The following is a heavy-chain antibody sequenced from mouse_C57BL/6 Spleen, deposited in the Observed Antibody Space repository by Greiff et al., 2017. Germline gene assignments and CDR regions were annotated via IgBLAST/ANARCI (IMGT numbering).Heavy chain of an antibody. CDR1: GYTFTSYW. D-gene: IGHD2-4*01. J-gene: IGHJ1*03. CDR2: IDPSDSYT. Sequence: QVQLQQPGAELVKPGASVKLSCKASGYTFTSYWMQWVKQRPGQGLEWIGEIDPSDSYTNYNQKFKGKATLPVDTSSSTAYMQLSSLTSEDSAVYYCARRGDYDSLRYFDVWGTGTTVTVSS. CDR3: ARRGDYDSLRYFDV. V-gene: IGHV1-50*01.